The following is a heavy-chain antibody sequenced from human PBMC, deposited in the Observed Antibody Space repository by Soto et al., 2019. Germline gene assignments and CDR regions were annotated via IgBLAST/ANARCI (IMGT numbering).Heavy chain of an antibody. CDR1: GYTFTSYG. CDR3: AGSGPPLNTYYYDSSGYYCDDAFDL. CDR2: ISAYNGNT. J-gene: IGHJ3*01. Sequence: QVQLVQSGAEVKKPGASVKVSCKASGYTFTSYGISWVRQAPGQGLEWMGWISAYNGNTNYAQKLQGRVTMTTDTSTSTAYMELRSLRSDDTAVYYCAGSGPPLNTYYYDSSGYYCDDAFDLWGQGTMVTVSS. V-gene: IGHV1-18*01. D-gene: IGHD3-22*01.